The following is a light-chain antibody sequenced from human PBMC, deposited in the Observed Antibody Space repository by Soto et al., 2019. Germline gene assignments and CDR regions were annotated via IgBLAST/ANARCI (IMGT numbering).Light chain of an antibody. Sequence: DIKMTQSPSTLSASVGDRVTITCRASQTISTWLAWFQQKPGKAPKFLIYDASNLESGVPSRFSGSGSGTQFTLTISSLQPDDFATYYCQQYNTYSTFGQGTKVDI. CDR2: DAS. CDR1: QTISTW. CDR3: QQYNTYST. V-gene: IGKV1-5*01. J-gene: IGKJ1*01.